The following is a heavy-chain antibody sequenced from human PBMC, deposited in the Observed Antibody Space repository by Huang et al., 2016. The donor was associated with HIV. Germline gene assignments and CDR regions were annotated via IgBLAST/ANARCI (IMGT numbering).Heavy chain of an antibody. J-gene: IGHJ3*01. D-gene: IGHD4-17*01. CDR2: RNPHSGNT. V-gene: IGHV1-8*03. CDR1: GYAFIKYD. Sequence: QVQLVPSGPEVRKPGASVKVSCKASGYAFIKYDIHWVRQAVGEGLEWMGWRNPHSGNTGFSRKLQGRETTTRDMSSTTGFMELRNLTSHDTAIYFCARCYGLTYWHKITYRYAFDVWGQGTEVIVTS. CDR3: ARCYGLTYWHKITYRYAFDV.